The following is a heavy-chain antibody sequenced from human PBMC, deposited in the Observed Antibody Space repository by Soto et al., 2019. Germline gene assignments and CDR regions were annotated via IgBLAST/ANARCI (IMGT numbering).Heavy chain of an antibody. Sequence: QVQLVESGGGVVQPGRSLRLSFAASGFTFSSYAMHWVRQAPGKGLEWVAVISYDGSNKYYADSVKGRFTISRDNSKNTLYLQMNSLRAEDTAVYYCARDHIVVVTAIRRFDPWGQGTLVTVSS. CDR1: GFTFSSYA. CDR2: ISYDGSNK. CDR3: ARDHIVVVTAIRRFDP. J-gene: IGHJ5*02. V-gene: IGHV3-30-3*01. D-gene: IGHD2-21*02.